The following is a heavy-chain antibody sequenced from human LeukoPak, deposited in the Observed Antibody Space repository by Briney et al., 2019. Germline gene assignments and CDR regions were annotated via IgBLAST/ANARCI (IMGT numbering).Heavy chain of an antibody. CDR3: ARLSRLNSDGWSAFDL. V-gene: IGHV4-59*08. CDR2: IFYIGGS. CDR1: VDSISNYR. J-gene: IGHJ3*01. Sequence: SETLSLTCAVAVDSISNYRWSWIRQPPGKGLEWIGFIFYIGGSNYNPSLKSRVTMSIDTSKSQFSLNLNSVTAADTAVYYCARLSRLNSDGWSAFDLWGQGTMVTVSS. D-gene: IGHD6-19*01.